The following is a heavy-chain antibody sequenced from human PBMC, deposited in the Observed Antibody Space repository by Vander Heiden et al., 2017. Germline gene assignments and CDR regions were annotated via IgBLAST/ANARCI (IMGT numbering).Heavy chain of an antibody. V-gene: IGHV4-34*01. D-gene: IGHD3-10*01. CDR2: INHSGST. Sequence: QVQLHPLAAGLFTPSETLSLTCAVYGGSLRGYYWSWIRQRPGRGLEWIGEINHSGSTNYNPSLKSRVTISVDTSKNQFSLKLSAVTAADTAVYDWARGLGELYVWGQGTTVTVSS. CDR1: GGSLRGYY. CDR3: ARGLGELYV. J-gene: IGHJ6*02.